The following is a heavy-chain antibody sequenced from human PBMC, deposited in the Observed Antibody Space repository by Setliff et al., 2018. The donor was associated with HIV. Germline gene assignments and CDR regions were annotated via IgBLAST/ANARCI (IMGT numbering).Heavy chain of an antibody. D-gene: IGHD3-10*01. CDR2: INVGNGDT. CDR1: GYTFTTYS. Sequence: ASVKVSCKASGYTFTTYSLHWVRQAPGQSLEWMGWINVGNGDTKYSQELQGRITITRDTSASTAYMELSSLRSDDTAIYFCARGALLAVSDFDHWGHGTLVTVSS. J-gene: IGHJ4*01. V-gene: IGHV1-3*01. CDR3: ARGALLAVSDFDH.